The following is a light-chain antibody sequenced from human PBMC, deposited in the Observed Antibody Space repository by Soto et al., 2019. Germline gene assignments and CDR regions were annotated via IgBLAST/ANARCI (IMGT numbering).Light chain of an antibody. V-gene: IGKV3-20*01. CDR2: GAS. J-gene: IGKJ1*01. CDR3: HQYGFSLRT. CDR1: HSVNSY. Sequence: EIVLTQSPATLSLSPGERATLSCRASHSVNSYLAWYQQKPGQAPRPLIYGASGRASGIPDRFSGSGSGTDFALTISRLEPEDFAVYYCHQYGFSLRTFGQGSRVDI.